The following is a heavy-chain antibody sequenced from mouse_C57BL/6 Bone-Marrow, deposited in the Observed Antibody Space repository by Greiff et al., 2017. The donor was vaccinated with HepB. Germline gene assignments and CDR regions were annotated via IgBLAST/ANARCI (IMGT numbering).Heavy chain of an antibody. CDR1: GFSLTSYG. D-gene: IGHD1-1*01. CDR3: ARGGYYYGFAY. V-gene: IGHV2-2*01. Sequence: VQLQQSGPGLVQPSQSLSITCPVSGFSLTSYGVHWVRQSPGKGLEWLGVRWSGGSTDYNAAFISRLSISKDNSKRQVFFKMNSLQADDTAIYYCARGGYYYGFAYWVQGTLVTVSA. CDR2: RWSGGST. J-gene: IGHJ3*01.